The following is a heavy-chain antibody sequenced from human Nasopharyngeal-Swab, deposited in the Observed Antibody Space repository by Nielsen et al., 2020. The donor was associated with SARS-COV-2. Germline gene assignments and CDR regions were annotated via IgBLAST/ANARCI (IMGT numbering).Heavy chain of an antibody. D-gene: IGHD3-22*01. V-gene: IGHV3-30*03. CDR3: ARGGEGSGYYYWVAPHY. CDR1: GFTFSNYG. Sequence: GESLKISCAASGFTFSNYGIHWVRQAPGKGLEWVALISYDGSNTYYADSVKGRFTISRDNSKNTLYLQMHSLRPDDAAVYYCARGGEGSGYYYWVAPHYWGQGTLVTVSS. CDR2: ISYDGSNT. J-gene: IGHJ4*02.